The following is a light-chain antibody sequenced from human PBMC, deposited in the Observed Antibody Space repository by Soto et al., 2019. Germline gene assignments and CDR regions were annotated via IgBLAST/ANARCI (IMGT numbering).Light chain of an antibody. J-gene: IGLJ2*01. Sequence: QSVLTQPPSASGTPGQRVTISCSGSSSNIGSSYVFWYQHLPGTAPKLLIYNNDQRPSGVPDRFSGSKSGTSASLAISGLRSEDEAHYYCAAWDDSLSGPVFGGGTKLTVL. V-gene: IGLV1-47*02. CDR3: AAWDDSLSGPV. CDR1: SSNIGSSY. CDR2: NND.